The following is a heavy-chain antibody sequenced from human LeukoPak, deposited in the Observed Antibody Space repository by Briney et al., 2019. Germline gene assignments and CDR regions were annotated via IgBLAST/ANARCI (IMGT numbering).Heavy chain of an antibody. CDR3: ARDSPGYGGYSY. CDR2: IGTTGDT. V-gene: IGHV3-13*04. CDR1: GFTFSSYD. D-gene: IGHD5-12*01. Sequence: PGGSLRLSCAASGFTFSSYDMHWVRQATGKGLEWVSGIGTTGDTYYPGSVKGRFTISRENAKNSLYLQMNSLRAEDTAVYYCARDSPGYGGYSYWGQGTLVTVSS. J-gene: IGHJ4*02.